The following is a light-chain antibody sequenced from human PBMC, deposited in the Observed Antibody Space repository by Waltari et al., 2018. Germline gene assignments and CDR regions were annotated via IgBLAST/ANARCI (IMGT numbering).Light chain of an antibody. J-gene: IGLJ2*01. CDR1: SNDVGGYNY. CDR2: DVT. V-gene: IGLV2-14*03. CDR3: SSYTSRSTLV. Sequence: QSALTQPASVSGSPGQSITISCTGTSNDVGGYNYVSWYQQHPGKAPKLIISDVTYRPPGVSNRFSVSKSDNTASLTISGLQAEEESDYYCSSYTSRSTLVFGGGTKLTVL.